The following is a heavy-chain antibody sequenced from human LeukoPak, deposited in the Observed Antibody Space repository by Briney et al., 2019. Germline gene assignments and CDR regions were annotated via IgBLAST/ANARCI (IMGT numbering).Heavy chain of an antibody. CDR3: ARVRGTLYHLDY. J-gene: IGHJ4*02. CDR1: GFTFTNSP. V-gene: IGHV1-58*02. CDR2: IVVGSYNT. D-gene: IGHD3-10*01. Sequence: ASVKVSCKASGFTFTNSPMQWVRQARGQRLEWIGWIVVGSYNTNYAQKFQERVTITRDMSTSTAYMELSSLRPEDTAVYYCARVRGTLYHLDYWGQGTLVPVSS.